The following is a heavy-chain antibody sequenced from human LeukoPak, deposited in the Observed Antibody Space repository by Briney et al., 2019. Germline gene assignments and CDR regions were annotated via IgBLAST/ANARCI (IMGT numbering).Heavy chain of an antibody. D-gene: IGHD3-22*01. CDR3: AKDTSRDYYDSSGYYYVDAFDI. J-gene: IGHJ3*02. CDR1: GFTFSSYA. CDR2: ISGSGGST. V-gene: IGHV3-23*01. Sequence: PGGSLRLSCAASGFTFSSYAMSWVRQAPGKGLEWVSAISGSGGSTYYADSVKGRFTISRDNSKNTLYLQMNSLRAEDTAVYYCAKDTSRDYYDSSGYYYVDAFDIWGQGTMVTVSS.